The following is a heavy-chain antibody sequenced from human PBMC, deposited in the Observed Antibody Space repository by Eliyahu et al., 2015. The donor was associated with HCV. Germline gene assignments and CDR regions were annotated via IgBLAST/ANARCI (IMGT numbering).Heavy chain of an antibody. V-gene: IGHV3-33*01. J-gene: IGHJ6*02. Sequence: QVQLVESGGGVVQPGRSLRLSCAASGFTFSSYGMHWVRQAPGKGLEWVAVIWYDGSNKYYADSVKGRFTISRDNSKNTLYLQMNSLRAEDTAVYYCARDRDSSSFRYYYYGMDVWGQGTTVTVSS. CDR1: GFTFSSYG. D-gene: IGHD6-6*01. CDR2: IWYDGSNK. CDR3: ARDRDSSSFRYYYYGMDV.